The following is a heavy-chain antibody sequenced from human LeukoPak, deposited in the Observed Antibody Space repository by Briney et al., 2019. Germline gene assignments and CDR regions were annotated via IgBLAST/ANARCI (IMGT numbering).Heavy chain of an antibody. D-gene: IGHD1-26*01. CDR2: ISSSSSYI. CDR3: ARDGGYGLYYYFDY. CDR1: GFTFSSYS. Sequence: PGGSLRLSCAASGFTFSSYSMNWVRQAPGKGLEWVSSISSSSSYIYYADSVKGRFTISRDSAKNSLYLQMNSLRAEDTAVYYCARDGGYGLYYYFDYWGQGTLVTVSS. J-gene: IGHJ4*02. V-gene: IGHV3-21*01.